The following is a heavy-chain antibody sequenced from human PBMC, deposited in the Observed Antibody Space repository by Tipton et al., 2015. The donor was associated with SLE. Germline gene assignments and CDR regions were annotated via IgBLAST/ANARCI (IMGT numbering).Heavy chain of an antibody. J-gene: IGHJ5*02. CDR1: GDSTSVHY. CDR2: IYYSGNT. D-gene: IGHD1-14*01. CDR3: ARWGAQLGTDNWFDP. V-gene: IGHV4-59*11. Sequence: TLSLTCTVSGDSTSVHYWSWIRQSPGKGLEWIGYIYYSGNTNYNPSLKSRVTISVDTSKNLFSLKLSSVTAADTAVYYCARWGAQLGTDNWFDPWGQGTLVTVSS.